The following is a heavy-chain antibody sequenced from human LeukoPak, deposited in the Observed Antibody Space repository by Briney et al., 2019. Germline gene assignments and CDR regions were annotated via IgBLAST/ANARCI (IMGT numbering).Heavy chain of an antibody. CDR2: ITGRGDET. J-gene: IGHJ5*02. D-gene: IGHD6-13*01. CDR1: GFIFSNYA. CDR3: AKGAAAGLVDWFDP. V-gene: IGHV3-23*01. Sequence: RPGGSLRLSCAASGFIFSNYALMWVRQAPGKGLEWVSSITGRGDETFYADSVKGRFSLSRDNSKNMLYLQMYSLGAEDTAIYYCAKGAAAGLVDWFDPWGQGTLVTVSS.